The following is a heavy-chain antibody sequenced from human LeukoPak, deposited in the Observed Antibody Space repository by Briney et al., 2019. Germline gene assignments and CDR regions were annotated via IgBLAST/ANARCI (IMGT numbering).Heavy chain of an antibody. Sequence: GESLKISCKGSGYSFTSYWIGWVRQMPGKGLEWMGIIYPGDSDTRYSPSLQGQVTISADKSISTAYLQWSSLKASDTAMYYCARYPRYCSGGSCYLDYWGQGTLVTVSS. J-gene: IGHJ4*02. CDR3: ARYPRYCSGGSCYLDY. V-gene: IGHV5-51*01. D-gene: IGHD2-15*01. CDR1: GYSFTSYW. CDR2: IYPGDSDT.